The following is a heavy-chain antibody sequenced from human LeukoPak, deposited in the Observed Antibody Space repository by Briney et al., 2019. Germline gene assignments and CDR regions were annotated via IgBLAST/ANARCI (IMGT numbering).Heavy chain of an antibody. CDR3: VRTIVTGVQGAFDI. D-gene: IGHD4-11*01. CDR1: GGSISSDY. V-gene: IGHV4-4*07. CDR2: IHTSGNT. J-gene: IGHJ3*02. Sequence: SETLSLTCTVSGGSISSDYWSCIRQPAGKGLEWIGRIHTSGNTNYNPSLKSRLTMSVDTSKNQFSLKLTSVTAADTAVYYCVRTIVTGVQGAFDIWGQGTTVSVSS.